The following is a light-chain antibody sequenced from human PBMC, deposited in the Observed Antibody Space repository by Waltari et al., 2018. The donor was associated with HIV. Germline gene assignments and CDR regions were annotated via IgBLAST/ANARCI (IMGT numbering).Light chain of an antibody. J-gene: IGKJ4*01. V-gene: IGKV3-15*01. CDR1: QSVGSY. CDR3: HQYNKWPRGT. Sequence: VMTQSPATLSVSPGGRATLSCRASQSVGSYLAWYQQKPAQAPRLLSYGASTRATAIPTRFSGSGSGTEFTLTISSLQSEDFAVYYCHQYNKWPRGTFGGGTKVEV. CDR2: GAS.